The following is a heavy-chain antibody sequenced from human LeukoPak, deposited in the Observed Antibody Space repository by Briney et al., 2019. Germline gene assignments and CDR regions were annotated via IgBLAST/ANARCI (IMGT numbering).Heavy chain of an antibody. CDR3: ARDGRHYSGYDEAVDY. CDR1: GGTFGSYA. J-gene: IGHJ4*02. D-gene: IGHD5-12*01. V-gene: IGHV1-69*05. Sequence: GSSVKVSCKASGGTFGSYAISWVRQAPGQGLEWMGRIIPIFGTANYAQKFQGRVTITTDESTSTAYMEPSSLRSEDTAVYYCARDGRHYSGYDEAVDYWGQGTLVTVSS. CDR2: IIPIFGTA.